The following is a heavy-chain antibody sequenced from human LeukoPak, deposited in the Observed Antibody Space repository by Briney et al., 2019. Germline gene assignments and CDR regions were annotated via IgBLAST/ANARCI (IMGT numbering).Heavy chain of an antibody. CDR1: GFTLSNFW. CDR2: IKQDGSDK. Sequence: GGSLRLSCAASGFTLSNFWMSWVRQAPGKGLEWVANIKQDGSDKNYMDSVKGRFTISRDNAKNSLYLQMNSLRAEDTAVYYCAKDRRGSYPGGYFGYWGQGTLVTVSS. J-gene: IGHJ4*02. CDR3: AKDRRGSYPGGYFGY. V-gene: IGHV3-7*01. D-gene: IGHD1-26*01.